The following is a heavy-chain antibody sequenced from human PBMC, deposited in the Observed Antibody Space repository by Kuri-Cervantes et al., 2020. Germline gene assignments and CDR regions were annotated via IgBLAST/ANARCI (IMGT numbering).Heavy chain of an antibody. J-gene: IGHJ4*02. V-gene: IGHV3-23*01. Sequence: GESLKISCAASGFTFSSYAMSWVRQAPGKGLEWVSAISGSGGSTYYADSVKGRFTISRDNSKNSLFLQMNTLRVEDTAVYYCTRDRDGYSSFDYWGQGTLVTVSS. D-gene: IGHD5-18*01. CDR3: TRDRDGYSSFDY. CDR1: GFTFSSYA. CDR2: ISGSGGST.